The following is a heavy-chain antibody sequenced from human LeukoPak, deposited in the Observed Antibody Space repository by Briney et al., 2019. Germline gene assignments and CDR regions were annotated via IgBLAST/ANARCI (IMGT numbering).Heavy chain of an antibody. CDR3: ARGATISLKHSTREYYLVY. D-gene: IGHD1-26*01. V-gene: IGHV4-59*01. Sequence: SETLSLTCTVSGGSISSYYWSWIRQPPGKGLEWVGYFYYSGSTNYNPSLKSRVTISVDTSKNQFSLKLSSVTAADTAVYYCARGATISLKHSTREYYLVYWGQGTLVTVSS. CDR1: GGSISSYY. CDR2: FYYSGST. J-gene: IGHJ4*02.